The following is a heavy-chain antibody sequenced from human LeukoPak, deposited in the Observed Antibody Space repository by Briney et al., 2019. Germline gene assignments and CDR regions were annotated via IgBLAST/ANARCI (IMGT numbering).Heavy chain of an antibody. Sequence: ASVKVSCKVSGNTLIALSMHWVRQAPGEGLEWMGGFDPEDGETIYPQKFQGRVTMTEDTSTDTAYMELSSLRSEDTAVYYCTTHIDYGSHFDYWGQGTLVTVSS. CDR1: GNTLIALS. CDR2: FDPEDGET. J-gene: IGHJ4*02. D-gene: IGHD4-17*01. CDR3: TTHIDYGSHFDY. V-gene: IGHV1-24*01.